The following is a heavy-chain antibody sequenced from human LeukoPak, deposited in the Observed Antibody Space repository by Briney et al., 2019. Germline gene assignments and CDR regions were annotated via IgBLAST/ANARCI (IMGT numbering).Heavy chain of an antibody. V-gene: IGHV3-21*01. CDR3: ARAHYYDSRGPGFIDY. CDR1: GFTFSSYS. J-gene: IGHJ4*02. CDR2: ISSSSSYI. D-gene: IGHD3-22*01. Sequence: GGSLRLSCAASGFTFSSYSMNWVRQAPGKGLEWVSSISSSSSYIYYADSVKGRFTISRDNAKNSLYLQMNSLRAEDTAVYCCARAHYYDSRGPGFIDYWGQGTLVTVSS.